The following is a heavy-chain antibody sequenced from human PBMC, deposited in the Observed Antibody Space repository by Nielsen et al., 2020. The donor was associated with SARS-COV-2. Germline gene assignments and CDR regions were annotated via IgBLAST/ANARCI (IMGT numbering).Heavy chain of an antibody. D-gene: IGHD4-23*01. CDR3: ARAYASVVTLLPYYKYDMDV. J-gene: IGHJ6*02. V-gene: IGHV4-39*07. CDR2: IYYSGST. Sequence: RQAPGKGLEWIGSIYYSGSTYYNPSLKSRVTISVDTSKNQFSLELSSVTAADTAVYYCARAYASVVTLLPYYKYDMDVWGQGTTVTVSS.